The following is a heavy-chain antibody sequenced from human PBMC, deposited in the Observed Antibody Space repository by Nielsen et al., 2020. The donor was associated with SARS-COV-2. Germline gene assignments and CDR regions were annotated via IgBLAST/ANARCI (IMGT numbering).Heavy chain of an antibody. D-gene: IGHD3-3*01. CDR3: AKDSEEDFWSGYYSYGFDY. Sequence: GSLRLSCAASGFTFSSYAMSWVRQAPGKGLEWVSAISGSGGSTYYADSVKGRFTISRDNSKNTLYLQMNSLRAEDTAVYYCAKDSEEDFWSGYYSYGFDYWGQGTLVTVSS. CDR2: ISGSGGST. CDR1: GFTFSSYA. V-gene: IGHV3-23*01. J-gene: IGHJ4*02.